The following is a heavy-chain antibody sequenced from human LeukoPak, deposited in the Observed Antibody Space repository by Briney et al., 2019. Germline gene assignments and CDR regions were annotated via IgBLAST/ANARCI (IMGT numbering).Heavy chain of an antibody. CDR3: ARETGYSET. CDR2: IWYDGSNK. CDR1: GFTFSSYG. V-gene: IGHV3-33*01. J-gene: IGHJ4*02. D-gene: IGHD5-18*01. Sequence: GGSLRLSCAASGFTFSSYGMHWVRQAPGKGLEWVAVIWYDGSNKYYADSVKGRFTISRDNSRNTLYLQMDSLRAEDTAVYYCARETGYSETWGQGTLVTVSS.